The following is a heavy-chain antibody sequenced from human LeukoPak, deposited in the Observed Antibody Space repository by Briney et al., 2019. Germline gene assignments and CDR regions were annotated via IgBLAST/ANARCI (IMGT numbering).Heavy chain of an antibody. CDR3: ARVLLEWLLIDY. D-gene: IGHD3-3*01. J-gene: IGHJ4*02. CDR2: IIPIFGTA. V-gene: IGHV1-69*13. Sequence: AASVKVSCKASGGTFSSYAISWVRQAPVQGLEWMGGIIPIFGTANYAQKFQGRVTITADESTSTAYMELSSLRSEDTAVYYCARVLLEWLLIDYWGQGTLVTVSS. CDR1: GGTFSSYA.